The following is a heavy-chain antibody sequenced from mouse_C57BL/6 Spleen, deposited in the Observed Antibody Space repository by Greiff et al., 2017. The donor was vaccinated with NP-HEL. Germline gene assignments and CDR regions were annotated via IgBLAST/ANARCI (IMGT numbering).Heavy chain of an antibody. CDR3: AREDYGSSFLV. D-gene: IGHD1-1*01. J-gene: IGHJ1*03. CDR1: GYTFTSYG. CDR2: IYPRSGNT. Sequence: QVQLQQSGAELARPGASVKLSCKASGYTFTSYGISWVKQRTGQGLEWIGEIYPRSGNTYYNEKFKGKATLTADKSSSTAYMELRSLTSEDSAVYFCAREDYGSSFLVWGTGTTVTVSS. V-gene: IGHV1-81*01.